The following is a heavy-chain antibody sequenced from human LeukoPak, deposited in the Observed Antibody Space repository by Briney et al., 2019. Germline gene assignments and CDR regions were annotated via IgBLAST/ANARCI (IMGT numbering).Heavy chain of an antibody. V-gene: IGHV1-69*04. J-gene: IGHJ5*02. CDR1: GGTFSSYA. Sequence: SAKVSCKASGGTFSSYAISWVRQAPGQGLEWMGRIIPILGIANYAQKFQGRVTITADKSTSTAYMELSSLRSEDTAVYYCARGSITMVRGVRRNNWFDPWGQGTLVTVSS. D-gene: IGHD3-10*01. CDR2: IIPILGIA. CDR3: ARGSITMVRGVRRNNWFDP.